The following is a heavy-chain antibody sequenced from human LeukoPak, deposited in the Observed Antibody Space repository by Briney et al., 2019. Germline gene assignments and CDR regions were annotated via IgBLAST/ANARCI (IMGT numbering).Heavy chain of an antibody. V-gene: IGHV3-30*18. CDR1: GFTFSSYG. CDR3: AKGNSDYYYYYMDV. J-gene: IGHJ6*03. D-gene: IGHD4-23*01. CDR2: ISYDGSNK. Sequence: GGSLRLSCAASGFTFSSYGMHWVRQAPGKGLEWVAVISYDGSNKYYADSVKGRFTISRDNAKNSLYLQMNSLRAEDTALYYCAKGNSDYYYYYMDVWGKGTTVTVSS.